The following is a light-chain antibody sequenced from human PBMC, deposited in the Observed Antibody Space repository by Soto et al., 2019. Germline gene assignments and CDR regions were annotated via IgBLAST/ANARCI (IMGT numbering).Light chain of an antibody. CDR2: GAS. J-gene: IGKJ4*01. V-gene: IGKV3D-15*01. CDR1: QTVSSN. CDR3: QQYHNWPT. Sequence: PGDRATLSCSASQTVSSNFLAWYQQRPAQAPRLLIHGASTRATGITDRFSGSVSGTDFTLIISGLQSEDFLIYYCQQYHNWPTFGGGTKVDIK.